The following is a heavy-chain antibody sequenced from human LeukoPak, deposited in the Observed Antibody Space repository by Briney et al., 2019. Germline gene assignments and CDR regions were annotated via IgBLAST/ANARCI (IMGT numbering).Heavy chain of an antibody. D-gene: IGHD5-12*01. CDR2: ISSSSSYA. CDR1: VFTFSRYS. CDR3: ARGTTGGYSPSH. J-gene: IGHJ4*02. V-gene: IGHV3-21*01. Sequence: KTGGSLRLSCAASVFTFSRYSMNWVRQAPGKGLEWVSSISSSSSYANHADSVKGRFIISRDNAKNSLYLQMNSLRAEDTAVYFCARGTTGGYSPSHWGQGTLVTVSS.